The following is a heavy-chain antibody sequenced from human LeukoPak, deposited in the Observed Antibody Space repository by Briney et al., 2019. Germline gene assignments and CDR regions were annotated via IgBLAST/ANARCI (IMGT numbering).Heavy chain of an antibody. D-gene: IGHD3-3*01. CDR1: GYTFTSYG. Sequence: ASVKVSCKASGYTFTSYGISWVRQAPGQGLEWMGWISAYNGNTNYAQKLQGRVTMTTDTSTSTAYMELRSLRSDDTAVYYCARAFGQQRYYDFWSGYYTDYWGQGTLVTVSS. CDR3: ARAFGQQRYYDFWSGYYTDY. J-gene: IGHJ4*02. V-gene: IGHV1-18*01. CDR2: ISAYNGNT.